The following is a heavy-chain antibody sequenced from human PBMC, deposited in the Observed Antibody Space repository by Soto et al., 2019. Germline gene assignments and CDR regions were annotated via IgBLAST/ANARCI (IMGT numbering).Heavy chain of an antibody. CDR2: MSIGYEKT. CDR1: GFIFSDYS. V-gene: IGHV3-23*01. CDR3: VRWSGYGDL. D-gene: IGHD5-12*01. J-gene: IGHJ4*02. Sequence: PGGSLRLSCAASGFIFSDYSMAWVRQTPEKGLEWISGMSIGYEKTFYRDSVQGRFTVSRDSSKNTVDLQMHSLRVEDTAVYYCVRWSGYGDLWGQGTLVTVSS.